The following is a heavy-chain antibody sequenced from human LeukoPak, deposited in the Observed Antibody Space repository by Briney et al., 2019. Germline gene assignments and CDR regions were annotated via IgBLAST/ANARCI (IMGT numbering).Heavy chain of an antibody. Sequence: PGGSLRLTCAASGFTFSSYGMHCFRQAPRKGLEWGTFIRYDGSNKYYVESVKGRFTISRDNSKNTLYLEMNSLRAEDTAIYYCAKGKGKLGAFQSDFDYWGQGTLVTVSS. J-gene: IGHJ4*02. CDR1: GFTFSSYG. V-gene: IGHV3-30*02. CDR3: AKGKGKLGAFQSDFDY. D-gene: IGHD1-26*01. CDR2: IRYDGSNK.